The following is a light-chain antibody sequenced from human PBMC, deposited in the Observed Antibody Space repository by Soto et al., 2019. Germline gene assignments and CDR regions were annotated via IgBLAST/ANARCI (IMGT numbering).Light chain of an antibody. CDR3: QQYGSSPWT. J-gene: IGKJ1*01. Sequence: EVVLTQSPGTLSLSPGERATLSCRASQSVNSNYLAWYQQKPGQAPRLLIYGASSRATGIPDRISGSGSGTDFTLTISRLEPEDFAVYYCQQYGSSPWTFGQGTKVDIK. CDR2: GAS. CDR1: QSVNSNY. V-gene: IGKV3-20*01.